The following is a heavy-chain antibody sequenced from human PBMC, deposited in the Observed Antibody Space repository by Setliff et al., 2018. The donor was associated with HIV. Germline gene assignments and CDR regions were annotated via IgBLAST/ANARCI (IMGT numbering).Heavy chain of an antibody. CDR1: GGSMSRFY. CDR2: VYSTGSI. D-gene: IGHD1-1*01. Sequence: PSETLSLTCTVSGGSMSRFYCTWIRQPPVQGLEWIGFVYSTGSINYSPSFRGRRTISLDTSENQFSLHLTSVTAADTAVYYCARAEGDAYNSLPYFDSWGPGALVTVSS. V-gene: IGHV4-59*01. J-gene: IGHJ4*02. CDR3: ARAEGDAYNSLPYFDS.